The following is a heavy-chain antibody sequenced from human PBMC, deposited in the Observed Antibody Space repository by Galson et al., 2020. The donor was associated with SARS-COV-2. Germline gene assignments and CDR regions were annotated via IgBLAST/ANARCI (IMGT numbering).Heavy chain of an antibody. J-gene: IGHJ4*02. V-gene: IGHV3-73*01. CDR3: TTRTRTDGELEDF. D-gene: IGHD3-3*01. CDR1: GFIFSDSA. Sequence: GGSLRLSCVASGFIFSDSAMHWVRQASGKGLEWVGRIRSKANSHATGYTASVKGRFTISRDDSKNTVYLQMNSLKREDTAVYYCTTRTRTDGELEDFWGQGTLVTVSS. CDR2: IRSKANSHAT.